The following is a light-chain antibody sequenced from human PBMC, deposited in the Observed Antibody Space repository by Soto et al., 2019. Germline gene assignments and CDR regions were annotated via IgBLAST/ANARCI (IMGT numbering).Light chain of an antibody. V-gene: IGKV3-20*01. CDR2: GAS. CDR1: ESVSRNF. Sequence: EIVLTQSRGTLSLSPGESATVSCRASESVSRNFLAWYQQKPGRAPRLLIYGASSRATGIPDRFSGSGSGTDFTLTISRLEPEDFAMYFCQQYGDSPRTFGQGTKVDIK. J-gene: IGKJ1*01. CDR3: QQYGDSPRT.